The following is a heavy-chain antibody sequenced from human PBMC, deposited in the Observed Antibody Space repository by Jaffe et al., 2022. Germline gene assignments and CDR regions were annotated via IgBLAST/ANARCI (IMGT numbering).Heavy chain of an antibody. CDR1: GYTFTGYY. V-gene: IGHV1-2*02. Sequence: QVQLVQSGAEVKKPGASVKVSCKASGYTFTGYYMHWVRQAPGQGLEWMGWINPNSGGTNYAQKFQGRVTMTRDTSISTAYMELSRLRSDDTAVYYCASEPSYGSVSYYFDYWGQGTLVTVSS. CDR3: ASEPSYGSVSYYFDY. D-gene: IGHD3-10*01. J-gene: IGHJ4*02. CDR2: INPNSGGT.